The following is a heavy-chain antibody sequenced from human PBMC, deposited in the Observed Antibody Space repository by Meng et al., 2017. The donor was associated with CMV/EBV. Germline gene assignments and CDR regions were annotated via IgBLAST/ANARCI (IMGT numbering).Heavy chain of an antibody. J-gene: IGHJ4*02. CDR1: GYSFTSYW. CDR2: IYPGDSDT. V-gene: IGHV5-51*01. CDR3: ARRDGIGTTAYFDY. D-gene: IGHD1-7*01. Sequence: GGSLRLSCKGSGYSFTSYWFGWVRQMPGKGLEWMGIIYPGDSDTRYSPSFQGQVTISADKSISTAYLQWSSLKASDTAMYYCARRDGIGTTAYFDYWGQGTLVTVSS.